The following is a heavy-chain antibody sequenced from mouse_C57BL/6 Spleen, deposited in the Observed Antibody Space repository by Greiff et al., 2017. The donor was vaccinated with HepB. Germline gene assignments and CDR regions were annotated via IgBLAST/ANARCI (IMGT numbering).Heavy chain of an antibody. J-gene: IGHJ3*01. CDR1: GYTFTSYG. Sequence: QVHVKQSGAELARPGASVKLSCKASGYTFTSYGISWVKQRTGQGLEWIGEIYPRSGNTYYNEKFKGKATLTADKSSSTAYMELRSLTSEDSAVYFCARLNYDYDGWFAYWGQGTLVTVSA. CDR2: IYPRSGNT. CDR3: ARLNYDYDGWFAY. D-gene: IGHD2-4*01. V-gene: IGHV1-81*01.